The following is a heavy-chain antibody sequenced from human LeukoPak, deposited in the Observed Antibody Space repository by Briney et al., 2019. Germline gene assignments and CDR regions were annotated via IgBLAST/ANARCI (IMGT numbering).Heavy chain of an antibody. CDR1: GGSISSYY. Sequence: SETLSLTCIVSGGSISSYYWSWIRQSPEKGLEWIGYIYYSGTTNYNPSLKSRVTISVDMSKNQFSLRLTSVTAADTAVYYCARAPPHSSGWYGRGHWFDPWGQGTLVTVSS. CDR2: IYYSGTT. CDR3: ARAPPHSSGWYGRGHWFDP. V-gene: IGHV4-59*12. J-gene: IGHJ5*02. D-gene: IGHD6-19*01.